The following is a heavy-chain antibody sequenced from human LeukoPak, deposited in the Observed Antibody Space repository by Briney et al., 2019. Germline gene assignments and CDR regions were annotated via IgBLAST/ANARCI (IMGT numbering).Heavy chain of an antibody. V-gene: IGHV3-9*01. CDR3: AKEYLNDHYYDSSGALDY. CDR2: ISWNSGSI. D-gene: IGHD3-22*01. Sequence: GGSLRLSCAASGFTFDDYAMHWDRQAPGKGLEWVSGISWNSGSIGYADSVKGRFTISRDNAKNSLYLQMNSLRAEDTALYYCAKEYLNDHYYDSSGALDYWGQGTLVTVSS. J-gene: IGHJ4*02. CDR1: GFTFDDYA.